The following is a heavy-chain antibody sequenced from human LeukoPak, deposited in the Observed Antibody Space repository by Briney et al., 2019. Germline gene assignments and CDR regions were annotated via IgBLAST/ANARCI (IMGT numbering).Heavy chain of an antibody. CDR1: GLTLSYAW. Sequence: PGGSLRLSCAASGLTLSYAWMSSVRPPAGEGLEWVGRPKSKSDGETTDSASHANGRFTIPRDDSKNTLYLQMTSLKSDATAVYYCPGVDYWGQGTLVTVSS. V-gene: IGHV3-15*01. CDR2: PKSKSDGETT. J-gene: IGHJ4*02. CDR3: PGVDY.